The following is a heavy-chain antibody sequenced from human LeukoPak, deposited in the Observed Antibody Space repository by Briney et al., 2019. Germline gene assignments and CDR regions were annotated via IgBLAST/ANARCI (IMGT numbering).Heavy chain of an antibody. CDR2: ISSSGSGT. D-gene: IGHD6-19*01. V-gene: IGHV3-23*01. CDR1: GFTFSSFA. J-gene: IGHJ4*02. CDR3: AKRASSGWYRSLDY. Sequence: PGGSLRLSCAASGFTFSSFAMSWVRQAPGKGLEWVSTISSSGSGTYYADSVKGRFTISRDNSNNALYLQMNSPRAEDSAVYYCAKRASSGWYRSLDYWGQGTLVTVSS.